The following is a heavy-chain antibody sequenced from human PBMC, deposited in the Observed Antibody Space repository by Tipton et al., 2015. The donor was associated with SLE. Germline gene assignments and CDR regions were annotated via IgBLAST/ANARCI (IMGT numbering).Heavy chain of an antibody. CDR2: MRRGGRT. V-gene: IGHV4-4*07. D-gene: IGHD6-13*01. CDR3: ARGGGDRSSCQDFDR. Sequence: TLSLTCSVSGASISTYYWGWIRQAPGKGLEWVGCMRRGGRTDYNPSLKSRVAMSVDTSKNQLSLNLNSVTAADTAVYYCARGGGDRSSCQDFDRWGQGTLVTVSS. J-gene: IGHJ4*02. CDR1: GASISTYY.